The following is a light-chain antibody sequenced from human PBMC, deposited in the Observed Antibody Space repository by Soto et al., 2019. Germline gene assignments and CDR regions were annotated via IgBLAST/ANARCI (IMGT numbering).Light chain of an antibody. J-gene: IGKJ4*01. CDR1: QIVLSSSNNKNY. V-gene: IGKV4-1*01. CDR3: QQYFSTPLT. Sequence: DIVMTQSPDSLSVSLGERATINCKSSQIVLSSSNNKNYLAWHQQKPGQPPKVLIYWASTRESGVPDRFSGTGSGTDFTLTISSLQAEDVAVYYCQQYFSTPLTFGGGTKVDIK. CDR2: WAS.